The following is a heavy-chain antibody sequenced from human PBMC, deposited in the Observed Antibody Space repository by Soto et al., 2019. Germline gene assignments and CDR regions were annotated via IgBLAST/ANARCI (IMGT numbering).Heavy chain of an antibody. V-gene: IGHV5-51*01. D-gene: IGHD5-12*01. CDR3: ARGLGYEHYYGMDV. CDR1: YSFTIHA. CDR2: IYPGDSDT. J-gene: IGHJ6*01. Sequence: YSFTIHAIVLVLDVTGNGLEWMGIIYPGDSDTRYSPSFQGQVTISADKYISTAYLQWSSLKAPATAMYYCARGLGYEHYYGMDVSGQGTPVTVSS.